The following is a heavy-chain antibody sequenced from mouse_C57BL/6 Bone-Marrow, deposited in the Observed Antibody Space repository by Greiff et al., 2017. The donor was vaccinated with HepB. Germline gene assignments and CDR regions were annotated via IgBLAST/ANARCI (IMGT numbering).Heavy chain of an antibody. CDR1: GFTFSSYA. CDR3: ASIYYSNYLDY. CDR2: ISDGGSYT. D-gene: IGHD2-5*01. V-gene: IGHV5-4*03. Sequence: EVKLVESGGGLVKPGGSLKLSCAASGFTFSSYAMSWVRQTPEKRLEWVATISDGGSYTYYPDNVKGRFTISRDNAKNNLYLQMSHLKSEDTAMYYCASIYYSNYLDYWGQGTTLTVSS. J-gene: IGHJ2*01.